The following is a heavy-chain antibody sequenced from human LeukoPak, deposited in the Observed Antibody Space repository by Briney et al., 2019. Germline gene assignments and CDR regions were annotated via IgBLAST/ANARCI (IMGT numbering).Heavy chain of an antibody. D-gene: IGHD3-22*01. Sequence: PSETLSLTCTVSGGSISSSSYYWGWIRQPPGKGLEWIGSIYYSGSTYYNPSLKSRVTISVDTSKNQFSLKLSSVTAADTAVYYCARGGGSSGYYHRLQFDYWGQGTLVTVSS. CDR1: GGSISSSSYY. CDR2: IYYSGST. CDR3: ARGGGSSGYYHRLQFDY. V-gene: IGHV4-39*07. J-gene: IGHJ4*02.